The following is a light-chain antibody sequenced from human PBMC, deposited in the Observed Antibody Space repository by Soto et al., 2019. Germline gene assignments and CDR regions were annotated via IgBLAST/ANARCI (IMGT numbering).Light chain of an antibody. CDR2: GAS. V-gene: IGKV3-15*01. CDR3: QQYDNWPPWT. CDR1: QSVRFN. J-gene: IGKJ1*01. Sequence: EIVLTQSPGTLSLSPGERATLSCRASQSVRFNLAWFQQKPGQAPRLLVYGASTRATGVPDRFSGSGSGTAFTLTISTLQSEDFAVYYCQQYDNWPPWTFGQGTKVDIK.